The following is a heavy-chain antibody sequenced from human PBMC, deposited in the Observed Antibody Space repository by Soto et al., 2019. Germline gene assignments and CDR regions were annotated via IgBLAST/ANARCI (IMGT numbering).Heavy chain of an antibody. CDR3: ARGDDAFFYYGLDV. Sequence: SETLSLTCTVSGGSITYSYWSWIRLPPGKGLEWIAYIYDTGISGYTPATSYNPSPKSRVTMSVDTSKSQFSLKLTSVTASDTAVYYCARGDDAFFYYGLDVWGQGITVTVSS. V-gene: IGHV4-59*01. D-gene: IGHD1-1*01. J-gene: IGHJ6*02. CDR1: GGSITYSY. CDR2: IYDTGISGYTPAT.